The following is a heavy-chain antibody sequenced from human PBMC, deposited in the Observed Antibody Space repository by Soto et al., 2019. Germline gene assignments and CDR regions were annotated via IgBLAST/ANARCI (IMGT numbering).Heavy chain of an antibody. CDR2: IIPILGIT. CDR3: ARDTGWFDP. V-gene: IGHV1-69*08. Sequence: QVQLVQSGAEVKKPGSSVKVSCKASGGTFSSYTFSWVRQAPGQGLEWMGRIIPILGITNYAQKFQGRVTITADKSTSTAYMEVSSLRSEDTAVYYCARDTGWFDPWGQGTLVTVSS. J-gene: IGHJ5*02. CDR1: GGTFSSYT.